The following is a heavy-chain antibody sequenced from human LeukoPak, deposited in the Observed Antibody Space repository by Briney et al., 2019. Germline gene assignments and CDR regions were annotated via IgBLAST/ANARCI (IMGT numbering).Heavy chain of an antibody. J-gene: IGHJ6*02. V-gene: IGHV1-46*01. Sequence: ASVKVSCKASGYTFTSYYMHWVRQAPGQGLEWMGIINPSGGSTSYAQKSQGRVTMTRDTSTSTVYMELSSLRSEDTAVYYCAREAVGAQPGYYGMDVWGQGTTVTVSS. CDR3: AREAVGAQPGYYGMDV. CDR2: INPSGGST. D-gene: IGHD1-26*01. CDR1: GYTFTSYY.